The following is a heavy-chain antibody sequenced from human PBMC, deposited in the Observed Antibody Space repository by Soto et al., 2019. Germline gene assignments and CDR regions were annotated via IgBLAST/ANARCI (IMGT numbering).Heavy chain of an antibody. D-gene: IGHD2-15*01. Sequence: GSLRLSCAASGLNFEKCSMNWVRQPPGKGPEWLASISPSSTYIRYADSVKGRFTISRDNARNSLSLQMMNLRADDTAIYYCAKDKGDIEVVPATTWGQGTLVTVSS. CDR3: AKDKGDIEVVPATT. V-gene: IGHV3-21*04. J-gene: IGHJ4*02. CDR2: ISPSSTYI. CDR1: GLNFEKCS.